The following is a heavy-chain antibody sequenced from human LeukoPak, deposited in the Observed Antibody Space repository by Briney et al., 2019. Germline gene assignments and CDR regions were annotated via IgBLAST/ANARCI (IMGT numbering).Heavy chain of an antibody. J-gene: IGHJ6*03. V-gene: IGHV4-38-2*02. CDR3: ARATAAAGGYYYYYMDV. Sequence: SETLSLTCTVSGYSISSGYYWGWIRQPPGKGLEWIGSIYHSGSTYYNPSLKSRVTISVDTSKNQFSLKLSSVTAADTAVYYCARATAAAGGYYYYYMDVWGKGTTVTVSS. D-gene: IGHD6-25*01. CDR2: IYHSGST. CDR1: GYSISSGYY.